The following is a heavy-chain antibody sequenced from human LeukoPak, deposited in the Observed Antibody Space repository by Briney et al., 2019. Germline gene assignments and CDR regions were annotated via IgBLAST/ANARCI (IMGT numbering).Heavy chain of an antibody. D-gene: IGHD1-1*01. CDR3: ARGMNWNDLSLDS. Sequence: PGGSLRLSCSGSGFIGGSEYMTWVRQAPGKGLEYVSVIYKGGTPEYADSVRGRFTISRDNSKNTLYLQMDSLRADDTAVYYCARGMNWNDLSLDSWGQGTLVPVS. CDR2: IYKGGTP. J-gene: IGHJ4*02. CDR1: GFIGGSEY. V-gene: IGHV3-53*01.